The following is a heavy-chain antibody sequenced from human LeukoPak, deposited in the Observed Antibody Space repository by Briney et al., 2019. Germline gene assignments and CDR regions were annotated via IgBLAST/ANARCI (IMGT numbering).Heavy chain of an antibody. CDR1: GFTFSSYV. J-gene: IGHJ6*03. V-gene: IGHV3-23*01. Sequence: GGSLRLSCAASGFTFSSYVMSWVRQAPGKGLEWVSTVGGSGITTYYADSVKGRFTISRDNSKNTLYLQMNSLRAEDTAVYYCAKGSRPGYSYGPREYYYYMDVWGEGTTVTVSS. CDR3: AKGSRPGYSYGPREYYYYMDV. D-gene: IGHD5-18*01. CDR2: VGGSGITT.